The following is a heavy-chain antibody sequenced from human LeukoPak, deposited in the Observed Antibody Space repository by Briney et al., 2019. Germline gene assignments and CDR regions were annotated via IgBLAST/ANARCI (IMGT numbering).Heavy chain of an antibody. D-gene: IGHD3-10*01. V-gene: IGHV3-48*03. CDR3: ARTARAGRKLLYYFDY. CDR2: IGRDGGSI. CDR1: GFTFSSYE. J-gene: IGHJ4*02. Sequence: GGSLRLSCAAAGFTFSSYEMNWVRQAPGEGLEWVAYIGRDGGSIFYSDSVTGRFVISRDDSKNSIYLQMNGLRGEDTALYFCARTARAGRKLLYYFDYWGQGALVTVAS.